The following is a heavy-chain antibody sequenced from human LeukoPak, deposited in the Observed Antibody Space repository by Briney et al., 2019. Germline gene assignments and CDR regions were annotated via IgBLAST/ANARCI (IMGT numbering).Heavy chain of an antibody. CDR3: ARQDSSWGFIDY. D-gene: IGHD6-13*01. J-gene: IGHJ4*02. CDR1: GYTFTSYA. Sequence: ASVKVSCKASGYTFTSYAMHWVRQAPGQRLEWMGWINAGNGNTKYSQKFQGRVTITRDTSASTAYMELSSLGSEDTAVYYCARQDSSWGFIDYWGQGTLVTVSS. CDR2: INAGNGNT. V-gene: IGHV1-3*01.